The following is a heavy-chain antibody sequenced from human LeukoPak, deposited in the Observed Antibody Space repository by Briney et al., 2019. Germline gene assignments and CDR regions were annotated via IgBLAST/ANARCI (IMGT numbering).Heavy chain of an antibody. V-gene: IGHV1-2*06. CDR1: GYTFIAYH. Sequence: ASVKVSCKASGYTFIAYHMHWVRQAPGQGLEWMGRIIPNSGATNYAQNFQGRVTMTRDTSISTAYMELSRLRPDDTAVHYCARGISGGFDIWGQGTMVTVSS. CDR3: ARGISGGFDI. J-gene: IGHJ3*02. CDR2: IIPNSGAT. D-gene: IGHD2-21*01.